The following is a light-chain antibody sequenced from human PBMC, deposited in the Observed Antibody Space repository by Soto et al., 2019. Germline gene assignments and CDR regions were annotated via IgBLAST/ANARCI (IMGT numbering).Light chain of an antibody. J-gene: IGKJ1*01. Sequence: AIQMTQSPSSLSASVGDRVTITCRASQDIRNDLAWYQQKPGEAPKLLISAASTLHNGVPSRFSGRGSGTDFTLTISRLQPEDFATYYCLQDYNSWTFGQGTKVDIK. V-gene: IGKV1-6*01. CDR1: QDIRND. CDR2: AAS. CDR3: LQDYNSWT.